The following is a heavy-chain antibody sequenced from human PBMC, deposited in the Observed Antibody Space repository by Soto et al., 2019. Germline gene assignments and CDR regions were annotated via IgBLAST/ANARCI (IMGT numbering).Heavy chain of an antibody. CDR1: GCSISSYY. D-gene: IGHD3-16*01. CDR2: IYYSGST. CDR3: ARVSRRLMTPDY. Sequence: VSGCSISSYYWSWIRQPPGKGLEWIGYIYYSGSTNYNPSLKSRVTISVDTSKNQFSLKLSSVTAADTAVYYCARVSRRLMTPDYWGQGTLVTVSS. J-gene: IGHJ4*02. V-gene: IGHV4-59*01.